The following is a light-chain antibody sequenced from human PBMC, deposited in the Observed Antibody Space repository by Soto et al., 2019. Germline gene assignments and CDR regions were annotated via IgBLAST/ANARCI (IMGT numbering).Light chain of an antibody. CDR3: CSYAGSSTFVV. J-gene: IGLJ2*01. Sequence: QSALTQPASVSGSPGQSITISCTGTSSDFGSYNLVSWYQRHPGKAPKLMIYEGSKRPSGVSNRFSGSKSGNTASLTISGLQTEDEADYYCCSYAGSSTFVVFGGGTKLTVL. V-gene: IGLV2-23*01. CDR2: EGS. CDR1: SSDFGSYNL.